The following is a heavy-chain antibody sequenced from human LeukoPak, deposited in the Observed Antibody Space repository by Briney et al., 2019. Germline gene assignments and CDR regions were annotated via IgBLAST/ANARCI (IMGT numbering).Heavy chain of an antibody. D-gene: IGHD6-19*01. Sequence: SETLSLTCTVSGGSISSGSYYWSWIRQPAGKGLEWIGRIYTSGSTNYNPSLKSRVTISVDTSKNQFSLKLSSVTAADTAVYYCARDSLAVAGQEQVYYYYYYGMDVWGQGTTVTVSS. CDR1: GGSISSGSYY. CDR3: ARDSLAVAGQEQVYYYYYYGMDV. J-gene: IGHJ6*02. V-gene: IGHV4-61*02. CDR2: IYTSGST.